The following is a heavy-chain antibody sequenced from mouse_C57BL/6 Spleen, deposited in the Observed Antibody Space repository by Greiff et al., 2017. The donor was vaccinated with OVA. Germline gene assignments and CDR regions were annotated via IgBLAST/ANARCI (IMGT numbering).Heavy chain of an antibody. J-gene: IGHJ4*01. CDR2: INPYNGGT. CDR1: GYTFTDYY. D-gene: IGHD3-1*01. V-gene: IGHV1-19*01. Sequence: VQLQQSGPVLVKPGASVKMSCKASGYTFTDYYMNWVKQSHGKSLEWIGVINPYNGGTSYNQKFKGKATLTVDKSSSTAYMELNSLTSEDSAVYYCARRGARFYAMDYWGQGTSVTVSS. CDR3: ARRGARFYAMDY.